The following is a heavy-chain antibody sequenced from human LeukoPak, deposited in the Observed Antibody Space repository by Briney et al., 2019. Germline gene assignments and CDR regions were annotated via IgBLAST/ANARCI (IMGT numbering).Heavy chain of an antibody. CDR2: IYPGDSDT. J-gene: IGHJ3*02. CDR3: ARFTGAPRAAFDI. V-gene: IGHV5-51*01. D-gene: IGHD1-14*01. Sequence: GESLKISCKGSGYSFTSYWIGWVRQIPGKGLEWMGIIYPGDSDTRYSPSFQGQVTISADKSISTAYLQWSSLKASDTAMYYCARFTGAPRAAFDIWGQGTMVTVSS. CDR1: GYSFTSYW.